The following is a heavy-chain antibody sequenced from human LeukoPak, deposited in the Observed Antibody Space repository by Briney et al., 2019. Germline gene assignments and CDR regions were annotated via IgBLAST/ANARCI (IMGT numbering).Heavy chain of an antibody. CDR1: GGTFSSYA. V-gene: IGHV1-69*05. Sequence: AASVKVSCKASGGTFSSYAISWVRQAPGQGLEWMGRIIPIFGTANYAQKFQGRVTITTDESTSTAYMELSSLRSEDTAVYYCASRENYGDYGLDYWGQGTLVTVSS. CDR2: IIPIFGTA. J-gene: IGHJ4*02. D-gene: IGHD4-17*01. CDR3: ASRENYGDYGLDY.